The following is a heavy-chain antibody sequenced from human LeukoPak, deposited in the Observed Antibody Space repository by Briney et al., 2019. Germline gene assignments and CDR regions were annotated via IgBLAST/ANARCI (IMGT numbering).Heavy chain of an antibody. V-gene: IGHV1-18*01. CDR1: GYTFTNYG. CDR2: ISAYNGNI. Sequence: ASVKVSCKASGYTFTNYGVSWARQAPGQGLEWMGWISAYNGNIDYAQNLQGRVTMTTDTSTSTAYMELRSLRSDDTAVYYCARDLLYDSSGYHDYWGQGTLVTVSS. J-gene: IGHJ4*02. D-gene: IGHD3-22*01. CDR3: ARDLLYDSSGYHDY.